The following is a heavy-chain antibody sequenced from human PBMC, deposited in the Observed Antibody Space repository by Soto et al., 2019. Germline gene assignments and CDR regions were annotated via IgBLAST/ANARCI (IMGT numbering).Heavy chain of an antibody. J-gene: IGHJ4*02. Sequence: ASVKVSCKASGYAFSGFYMHWVRQAPGQGLEWMGWINPNSGGTKSAEKFQGRVTMTRDTSISTAYMELSRLTSDDTAVYYCASAAVTGTAGLDFWGQGTQVTVS. CDR1: GYAFSGFY. CDR2: INPNSGGT. CDR3: ASAAVTGTAGLDF. V-gene: IGHV1-2*02. D-gene: IGHD6-19*01.